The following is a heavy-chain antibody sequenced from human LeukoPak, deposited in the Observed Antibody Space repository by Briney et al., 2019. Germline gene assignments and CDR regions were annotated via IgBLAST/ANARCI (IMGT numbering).Heavy chain of an antibody. CDR3: ARSYDSSGYPLFDY. D-gene: IGHD3-22*01. V-gene: IGHV4-38-2*01. CDR1: GYSISSGYY. CDR2: IYHSGST. Sequence: SETLSLTCAVSGYSISSGYYWGWIRQPPGQGLDWIGGIYHSGSTYYNPSLKSRVTISVDTSKNQFSLKLSSVTAADTAVYYCARSYDSSGYPLFDYWGQGTLVTVSS. J-gene: IGHJ4*02.